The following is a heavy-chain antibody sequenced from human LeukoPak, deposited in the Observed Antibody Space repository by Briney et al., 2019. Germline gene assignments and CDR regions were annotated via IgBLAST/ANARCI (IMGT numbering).Heavy chain of an antibody. CDR2: IYYSGST. Sequence: NPSETLSLTCTVSGGSISSYYWSWIRQPPGKGLERIGYIYYSGSTNYNPSLKSRVTISVDTSKNQFSLKLSSVTAADTAVYYCARIPGYYYDSSGPYDAFDIWGQGTMVTVSS. CDR1: GGSISSYY. CDR3: ARIPGYYYDSSGPYDAFDI. D-gene: IGHD3-22*01. J-gene: IGHJ3*02. V-gene: IGHV4-59*08.